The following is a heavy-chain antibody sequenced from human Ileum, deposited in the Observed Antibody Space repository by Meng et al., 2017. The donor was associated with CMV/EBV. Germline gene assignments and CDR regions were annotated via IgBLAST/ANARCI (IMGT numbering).Heavy chain of an antibody. CDR1: GCPFTGYY. V-gene: IGHV1-2*06. CDR3: MTVTGNYPY. Sequence: KGSCKASGCPFTGYYLHWVRQAPGQGLEWMGRINHDTGGTNYAQKFQGRVTMTRDTSISIAYMELSRLTSDDAAVYFCMTVTGNYPYWGQGALVTVSS. D-gene: IGHD1-7*01. CDR2: INHDTGGT. J-gene: IGHJ4*02.